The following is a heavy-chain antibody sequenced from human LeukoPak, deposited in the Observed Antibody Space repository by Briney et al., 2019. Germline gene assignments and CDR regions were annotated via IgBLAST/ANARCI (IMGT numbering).Heavy chain of an antibody. V-gene: IGHV3-48*04. J-gene: IGHJ6*03. D-gene: IGHD3-16*01. CDR1: GFTFSSYS. CDR3: ARDDYVWGCHYYYYYMDV. CDR2: ISSGSSTI. Sequence: GGTLRLSCAASGFTFSSYSMNWVRQAPRKGLEWVSYISSGSSTIYYPDSVKGRFTISRDNAKNSLYLQMNSLRAEDTAVYYCARDDYVWGCHYYYYYMDVGGKGTTVSV.